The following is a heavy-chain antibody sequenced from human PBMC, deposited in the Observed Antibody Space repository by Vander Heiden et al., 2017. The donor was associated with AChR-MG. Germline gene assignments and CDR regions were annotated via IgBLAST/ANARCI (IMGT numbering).Heavy chain of an antibody. Sequence: QITLKESGPTLVKPTQTLTPTCAFLGFPLSTSGVGVGWFRQPPGKALGWLALIYWGDDKRYSPSLKSRLTITKDTSKDQVVLTMTNMDPGDTATYYCAHSFSGSDSSGYYYHVFDIWGQGTMVTVSS. CDR1: GFPLSTSGVG. D-gene: IGHD3-22*01. CDR2: IYWGDDK. CDR3: AHSFSGSDSSGYYYHVFDI. V-gene: IGHV2-5*02. J-gene: IGHJ3*02.